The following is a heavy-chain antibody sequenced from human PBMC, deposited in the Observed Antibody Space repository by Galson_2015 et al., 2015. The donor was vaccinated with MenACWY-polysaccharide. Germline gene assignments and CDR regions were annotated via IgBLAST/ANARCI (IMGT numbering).Heavy chain of an antibody. CDR1: GDSVASNSAA. Sequence: CAISGDSVASNSAAWNWIRQSPSRGLEWLGRTYYRSKWSNDYAVSVKSRITINPDTSKNQFSLHLNSVTPEDTAVYYCARDSDTNDPSDLWGHGTLVAVS. D-gene: IGHD2-8*01. CDR3: ARDSDTNDPSDL. CDR2: TYYRSKWSN. J-gene: IGHJ3*01. V-gene: IGHV6-1*01.